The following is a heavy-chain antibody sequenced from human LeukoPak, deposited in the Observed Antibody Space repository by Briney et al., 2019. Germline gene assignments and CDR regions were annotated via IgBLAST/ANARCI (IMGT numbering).Heavy chain of an antibody. Sequence: GGSLRLSCAASGFTFSNYGMHWVRQAPGKGLEWVAFARYDGTNKYYADSVKGRLTISRDNSKNTLYLQMNSLRAEDTAVYFCAKEKKYYYDSTGYPGYDYWGQGTLVTVSS. CDR3: AKEKKYYYDSTGYPGYDY. V-gene: IGHV3-30*02. CDR2: ARYDGTNK. CDR1: GFTFSNYG. D-gene: IGHD3-22*01. J-gene: IGHJ4*02.